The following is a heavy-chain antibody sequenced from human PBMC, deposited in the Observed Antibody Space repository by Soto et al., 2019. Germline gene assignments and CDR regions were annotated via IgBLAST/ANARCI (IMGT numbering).Heavy chain of an antibody. CDR3: ARDPSVLRFFEWLVVGGMDV. Sequence: QVQLVQSGAEVKKPGASVKVSCKASGYTFTSYGISWVRQAPGQGLEWMGRISAYNGNTNYAQKLQGRVTMTTDTSTSTAYMELRSLRSDDTAVYYCARDPSVLRFFEWLVVGGMDVWGQGTTVTVSS. CDR2: ISAYNGNT. J-gene: IGHJ6*02. CDR1: GYTFTSYG. V-gene: IGHV1-18*01. D-gene: IGHD3-3*01.